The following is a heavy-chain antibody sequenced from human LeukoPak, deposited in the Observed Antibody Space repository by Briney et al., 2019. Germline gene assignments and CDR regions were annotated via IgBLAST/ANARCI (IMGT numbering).Heavy chain of an antibody. Sequence: GGSLRLSCAASGFTISDYYMSWIRQSPGKGLAWVSYISSSGSTIYYADSVKGRFTISRDNAKNSLYLQMNSLRAEDTAVYYCAKDHDYGDYEGWYFDYWGQGTLVTVSS. CDR2: ISSSGSTI. V-gene: IGHV3-11*01. CDR3: AKDHDYGDYEGWYFDY. J-gene: IGHJ4*02. D-gene: IGHD4-17*01. CDR1: GFTISDYY.